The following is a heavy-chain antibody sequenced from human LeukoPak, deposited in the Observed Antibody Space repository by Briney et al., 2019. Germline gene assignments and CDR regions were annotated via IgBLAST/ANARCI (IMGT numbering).Heavy chain of an antibody. D-gene: IGHD2-2*01. V-gene: IGHV1-69*05. CDR1: GGTFSSYA. J-gene: IGHJ4*02. CDR3: ASPYCSSTSCYAPRPFDY. CDR2: IIPIFGTA. Sequence: ASVKVSCKASGGTFSSYAISWVRQAPGQGLEWMGGIIPIFGTANYAQKFQGRVTITTDESTSTTYMELSSLRSEDTAVYYCASPYCSSTSCYAPRPFDYWGQGTLVTVSS.